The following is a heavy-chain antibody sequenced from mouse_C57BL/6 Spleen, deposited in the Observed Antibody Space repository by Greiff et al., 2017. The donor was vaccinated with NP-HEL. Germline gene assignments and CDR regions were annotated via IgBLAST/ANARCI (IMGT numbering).Heavy chain of an antibody. D-gene: IGHD1-1*01. Sequence: QVHVKQPGAELVRPGSSVKLSCKASGYTFTSYWMHWVKQRPIQGLEWIGNIDTSDSETHYNQKFKDKATLTVDKSSSTAYLQLSSLTAEDSAVYYCARGYYYGSSPYAMDYWGQGTSVTV. V-gene: IGHV1-52*01. CDR3: ARGYYYGSSPYAMDY. CDR1: GYTFTSYW. J-gene: IGHJ4*01. CDR2: IDTSDSET.